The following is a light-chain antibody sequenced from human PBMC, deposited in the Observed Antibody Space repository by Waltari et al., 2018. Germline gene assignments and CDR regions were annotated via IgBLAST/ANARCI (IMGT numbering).Light chain of an antibody. J-gene: IGLJ3*02. CDR2: RNN. V-gene: IGLV1-47*01. CDR1: SSNIGSNY. CDR3: AAWDDSLSGGV. Sequence: QSVLTQPPSASGTPGQRVTISCSGRSSNIGSNYVYWYQQLPGTAPKLLISRNNQRPSGVPDRFSGSKSGTSASLAISGLRSEDEADYYCAAWDDSLSGGVFGGGTKLTVL.